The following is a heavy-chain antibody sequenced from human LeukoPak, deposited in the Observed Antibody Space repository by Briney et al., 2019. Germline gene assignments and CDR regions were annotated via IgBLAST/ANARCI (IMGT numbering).Heavy chain of an antibody. D-gene: IGHD1-14*01. CDR1: GFTFDDYG. CDR2: ISSDGSRT. CDR3: AKDYNLNDFDY. V-gene: IGHV3-43*02. J-gene: IGHJ4*02. Sequence: GGSLRLSCVASGFTFDDYGMHWVRQAPGKGLEWVAFISSDGSRTDYVDSVGGRFTISRDDHKKSLFLQMNSLRTEDTASYFCAKDYNLNDFDYWGQGTLVAVSS.